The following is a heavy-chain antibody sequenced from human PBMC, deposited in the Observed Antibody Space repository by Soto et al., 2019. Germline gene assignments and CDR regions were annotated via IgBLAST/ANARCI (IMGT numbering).Heavy chain of an antibody. Sequence: EVQLLESGGGLVQPGGSLRLSCAASGFTFSHSDMSWVRQAPGNGLEWVSYISRSGVSKYYAESVKGRFTISRDNSKNTLFLEVSSLRNEGTAVYYCAVSSCWYEAFDVWGKGTMVTFSS. V-gene: IGHV3-23*01. CDR2: ISRSGVSK. CDR3: AVSSCWYEAFDV. CDR1: GFTFSHSD. D-gene: IGHD6-19*01. J-gene: IGHJ3*01.